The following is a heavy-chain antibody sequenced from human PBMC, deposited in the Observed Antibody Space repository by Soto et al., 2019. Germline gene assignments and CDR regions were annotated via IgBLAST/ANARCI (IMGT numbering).Heavy chain of an antibody. CDR2: IWYDGSNK. CDR3: ARDGTGGTPDY. Sequence: PGGSLRLSCAASGFNFSSYGMHWVRQAPGKGLEWVAVIWYDGSNKYYADSVKGRFTISRDNSKNTLYLQMNSLRAEDTAVYYCARDGTGGTPDYWGQGTLVTVSS. J-gene: IGHJ4*02. D-gene: IGHD1-1*01. V-gene: IGHV3-33*01. CDR1: GFNFSSYG.